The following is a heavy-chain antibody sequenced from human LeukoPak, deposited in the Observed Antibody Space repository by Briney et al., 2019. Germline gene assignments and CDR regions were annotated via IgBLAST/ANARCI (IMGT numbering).Heavy chain of an antibody. Sequence: SETLSLTCAVYGGSFSGYYWSWIRQPPGKGLEWIGEINHSGSTNYNPSLKSRVTISVDTSKNQFSLKLNSVTAADTAVYYCARRLGAVADYWGQGTLVTVSS. CDR2: INHSGST. V-gene: IGHV4-34*01. CDR3: ARRLGAVADY. D-gene: IGHD6-19*01. J-gene: IGHJ4*02. CDR1: GGSFSGYY.